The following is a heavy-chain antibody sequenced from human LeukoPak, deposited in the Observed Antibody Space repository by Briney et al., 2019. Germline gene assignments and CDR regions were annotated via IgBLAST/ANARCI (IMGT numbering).Heavy chain of an antibody. V-gene: IGHV4-39*07. CDR3: ARDRSCSSTSCPGAFDI. CDR1: GGSISSSSYY. CDR2: IYYSGST. D-gene: IGHD2-2*01. J-gene: IGHJ3*02. Sequence: SETLSLTCTVSGGSISSSSYYWGWIRQPPGKGLEWIGSIYYSGSTYYNPSLKSRVTISVDTSKNQFSLKLSSVTAADTAVYYCARDRSCSSTSCPGAFDIWGQGTMVTVSS.